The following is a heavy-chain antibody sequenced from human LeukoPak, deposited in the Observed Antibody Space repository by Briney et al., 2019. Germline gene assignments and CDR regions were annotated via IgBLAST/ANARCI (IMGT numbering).Heavy chain of an antibody. J-gene: IGHJ4*02. Sequence: GGSLRLSYTASEFTFSSYAMSWVRQAPGKGLEWVSSVSGSGGSTYYADSVMGRFTISRDNSKSTLFLQMSSLRAEDTAVYYCAKSSYYDSSGYYREYYFDYRGQGTLVTVSS. D-gene: IGHD3-22*01. CDR2: VSGSGGST. V-gene: IGHV3-23*01. CDR1: EFTFSSYA. CDR3: AKSSYYDSSGYYREYYFDY.